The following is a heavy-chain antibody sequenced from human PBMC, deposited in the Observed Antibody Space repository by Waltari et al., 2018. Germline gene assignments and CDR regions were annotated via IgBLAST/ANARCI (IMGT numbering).Heavy chain of an antibody. V-gene: IGHV4-34*01. J-gene: IGHJ4*02. D-gene: IGHD3-22*01. CDR2: INHRGST. CDR1: GGSFSGYY. Sequence: QVQLQQWGAGLLKPSETLSLTCAVYGGSFSGYYWSWLRQPPGTGLEWIGEINHRGSTNYNPSLKGRVTISVDTSKNQFSLKLSSVTAADTAVYYCARDLDYYDSSAETDYWGQGTLVTVSS. CDR3: ARDLDYYDSSAETDY.